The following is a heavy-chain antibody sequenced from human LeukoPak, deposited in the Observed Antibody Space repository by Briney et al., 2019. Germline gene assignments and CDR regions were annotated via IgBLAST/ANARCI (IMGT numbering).Heavy chain of an antibody. CDR3: ARETSVTQNDAFDI. D-gene: IGHD4-17*01. J-gene: IGHJ3*02. CDR2: INAGNGDT. CDR1: EYTFTRHT. Sequence: ASVKFSCKASEYTFTRHTIHWVRQAPGQRLEWMGWINAGNGDTKYSQNFQGTVSITRDTSASTAYMELNSLRSEDTAVYYCARETSVTQNDAFDIWGQGTMVTDSS. V-gene: IGHV1-3*01.